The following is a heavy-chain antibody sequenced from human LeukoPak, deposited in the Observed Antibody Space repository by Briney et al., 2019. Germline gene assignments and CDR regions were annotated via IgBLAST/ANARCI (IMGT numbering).Heavy chain of an antibody. CDR3: ARGPFDYYDSSGLKYFQH. Sequence: SETLSLTCTVYGGPFSGYSWSWIRQPPGRGLEWIGEIYHSGSTNYEPSLKSRVTISLDTSKNQFSLKLSSVTAADTAVYYCARGPFDYYDSSGLKYFQHWGQGTLVTVSS. J-gene: IGHJ1*01. V-gene: IGHV4-34*01. CDR1: GGPFSGYS. CDR2: IYHSGST. D-gene: IGHD3-22*01.